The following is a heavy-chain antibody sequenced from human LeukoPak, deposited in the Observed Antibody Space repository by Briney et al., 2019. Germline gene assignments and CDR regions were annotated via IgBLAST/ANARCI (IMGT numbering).Heavy chain of an antibody. V-gene: IGHV1-69*13. CDR3: ARGSYSSSWYMKVDAFDI. CDR1: GGTLSSYA. J-gene: IGHJ3*02. Sequence: ASVKVSCKASGGTLSSYAISWVRQAPGQGLEWMGGIVPIFGTANYAQKFQGRVTITADESTSTAYMELSSLRSEDTAVYYCARGSYSSSWYMKVDAFDIWGQGTMVTVSS. D-gene: IGHD6-13*01. CDR2: IVPIFGTA.